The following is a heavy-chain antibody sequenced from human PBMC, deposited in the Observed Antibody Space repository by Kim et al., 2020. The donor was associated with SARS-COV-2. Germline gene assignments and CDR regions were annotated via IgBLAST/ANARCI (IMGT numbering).Heavy chain of an antibody. CDR3: AKMYRGNYYYGMDV. V-gene: IGHV3-30*18. Sequence: GGSLRLSCAASGFTFSSYSMHWVRQAPGKGLEWVAVISYDGSNKYYADSVKGRFTISRDNSKNTLYLQMNSLRAEDTAVYYCAKMYRGNYYYGMDVWGQGTTVTVSS. CDR2: ISYDGSNK. J-gene: IGHJ6*02. CDR1: GFTFSSYS. D-gene: IGHD2-8*01.